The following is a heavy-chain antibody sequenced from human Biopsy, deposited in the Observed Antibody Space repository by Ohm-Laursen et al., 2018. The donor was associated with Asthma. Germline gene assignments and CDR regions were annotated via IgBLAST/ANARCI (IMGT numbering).Heavy chain of an antibody. CDR1: GFTFSDYY. V-gene: IGHV3-11*01. J-gene: IGHJ4*02. D-gene: IGHD3-22*01. Sequence: SLRLSCAASGFTFSDYYMSWIRQAPGKGLEWVSYLSSSGSTIYYADSVKGRFTISRDNAKNSLYLQMNSLRAEDTAVYYCAREGVNYYDSSGYLEYWGQGTLVTVSS. CDR3: AREGVNYYDSSGYLEY. CDR2: LSSSGSTI.